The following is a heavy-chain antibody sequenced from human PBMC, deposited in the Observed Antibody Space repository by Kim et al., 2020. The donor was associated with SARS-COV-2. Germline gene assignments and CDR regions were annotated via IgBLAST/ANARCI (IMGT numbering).Heavy chain of an antibody. CDR2: T. D-gene: IGHD1-26*01. J-gene: IGHJ4*02. V-gene: IGHV3-23*01. Sequence: TYYADSVKGRFTISRDNSKSKLFLERNSLRAEDPAVYYCAKSVGGAATFDYWGQGTQVTVSS. CDR3: AKSVGGAATFDY.